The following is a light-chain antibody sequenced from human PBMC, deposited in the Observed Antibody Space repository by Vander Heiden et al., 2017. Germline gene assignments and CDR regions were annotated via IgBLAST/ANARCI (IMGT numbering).Light chain of an antibody. V-gene: IGKV3-20*01. CDR1: HGRSSIY. CDR3: QQSSSSSIT. CDR2: GTS. J-gene: IGKJ5*01. Sequence: DIVLTQSPGTLSLAAGGRATLSRSARHGRSSIYLAWYQQKPGKAPKLLIYGTSSWATGIPSRFSGSGYGTDFTLTISRLEPEDFAVYYCQQSSSSSITFGQGTRLEIK.